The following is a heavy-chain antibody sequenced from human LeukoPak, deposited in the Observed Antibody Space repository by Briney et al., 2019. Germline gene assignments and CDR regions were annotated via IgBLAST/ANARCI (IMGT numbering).Heavy chain of an antibody. Sequence: QPGGSLRLSCAASGFTFSSYAMSWVRQAPGKGLEWVSAVSGSGGSTYYADSVKGRFTISRDNSKNTLFLQMNSLRAEDTAVYYCANDLDYDSSGYPIWGQGTMVTVSS. J-gene: IGHJ3*02. CDR3: ANDLDYDSSGYPI. CDR2: VSGSGGST. D-gene: IGHD3-22*01. V-gene: IGHV3-23*01. CDR1: GFTFSSYA.